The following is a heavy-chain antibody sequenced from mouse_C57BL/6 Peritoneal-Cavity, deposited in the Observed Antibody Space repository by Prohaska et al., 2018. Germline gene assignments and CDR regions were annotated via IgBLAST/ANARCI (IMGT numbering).Heavy chain of an antibody. CDR1: GYTFTSYW. Sequence: QVQLQPPGAALVMPGASVNLSCKASGYTFTSYWMHWVEQRPGQGLEWIGEIDPSDSYTNYNQKFKGKATVTVDKSASTSYMLLSSLTSEDSAVYVCVTLDGDFDYCGLRTTFTVYS. CDR2: IDPSDSYT. D-gene: IGHD1-1*01. J-gene: IGHJ2*01. CDR3: VTLDGDFDY. V-gene: IGHV1-69*01.